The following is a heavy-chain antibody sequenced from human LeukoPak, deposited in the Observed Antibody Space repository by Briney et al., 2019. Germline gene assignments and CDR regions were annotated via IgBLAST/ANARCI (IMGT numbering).Heavy chain of an antibody. CDR3: ARTGWARGYCSGGGSCYLDY. J-gene: IGHJ4*02. Sequence: GESLKISCKGSGYSFTSYWIGWVRQMPGKGLEWMGIIYPGDSDTRYSPSFQGQVTISADKSTSTAYLQWSSLTASDTAMYYCARTGWARGYCSGGGSCYLDYWGQGTLVTVSS. CDR2: IYPGDSDT. D-gene: IGHD2-15*01. CDR1: GYSFTSYW. V-gene: IGHV5-51*01.